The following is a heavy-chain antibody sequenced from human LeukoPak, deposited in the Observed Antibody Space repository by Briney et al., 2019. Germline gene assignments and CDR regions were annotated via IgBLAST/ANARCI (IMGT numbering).Heavy chain of an antibody. CDR2: IYYSGST. Sequence: KSSETLSLTCSVSGGSISLSYYYWGWIRQPPGKGLEWIGSIYYSGSTYYNPSLKSRVTISVDTSKNQFSLKLSSVTAADTAVYYCARVGMAVAGYYFDYWGQGTLVTVSS. D-gene: IGHD6-19*01. J-gene: IGHJ4*02. CDR1: GGSISLSYYY. CDR3: ARVGMAVAGYYFDY. V-gene: IGHV4-39*07.